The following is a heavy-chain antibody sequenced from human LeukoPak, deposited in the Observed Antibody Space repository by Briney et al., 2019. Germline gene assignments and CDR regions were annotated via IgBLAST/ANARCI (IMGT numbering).Heavy chain of an antibody. CDR1: GFTFSSYG. J-gene: IGHJ4*02. V-gene: IGHV3-30*02. D-gene: IGHD6-6*01. CDR2: IRFDGSYK. CDR3: ARVEAYSSSPRDY. Sequence: GGSLRLSCAASGFTFSSYGMHWVRQAPGKGLEWVAFIRFDGSYKYYADSVKGRFTISRGNAKNSLYLQMNSLRAEDTAVYYCARVEAYSSSPRDYWGQGTLVTVSS.